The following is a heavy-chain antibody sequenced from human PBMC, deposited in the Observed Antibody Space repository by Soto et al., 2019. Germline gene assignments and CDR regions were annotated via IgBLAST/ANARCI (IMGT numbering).Heavy chain of an antibody. D-gene: IGHD5-12*01. Sequence: SETLSLTCTVSGGSISSYYWSWIRQPPGKGLEWIGYICYSGSTNYNPSLKSRVTISVDTSKNQFSLKLSSVTAADTAVYYCARAGRMNIVATIGDLDYWGQGTLVTVS. CDR1: GGSISSYY. J-gene: IGHJ4*02. CDR3: ARAGRMNIVATIGDLDY. V-gene: IGHV4-59*01. CDR2: ICYSGST.